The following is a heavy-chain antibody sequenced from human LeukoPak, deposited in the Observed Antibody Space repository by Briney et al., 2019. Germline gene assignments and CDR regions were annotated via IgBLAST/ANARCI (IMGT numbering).Heavy chain of an antibody. CDR1: GASTTSSSHY. J-gene: IGHJ4*02. D-gene: IGHD6-19*01. Sequence: SETLSLTCTVSGASTTSSSHYWDWIRQPPGKGLEWIGTVYYSGNTYYNPSLKSRVTISVDTSKNQFSLKLSSVTAADTAVYYCARHASVDGNWPRPLDYWGQGSLVTVSS. CDR3: ARHASVDGNWPRPLDY. V-gene: IGHV4-39*01. CDR2: VYYSGNT.